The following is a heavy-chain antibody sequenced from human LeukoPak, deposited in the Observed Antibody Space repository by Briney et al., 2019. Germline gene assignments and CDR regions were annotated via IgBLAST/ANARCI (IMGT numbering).Heavy chain of an antibody. CDR1: GFTFSSYG. D-gene: IGHD6-13*01. Sequence: GGSLRLSCAASGFTFSSYGMHWVRQAPGKGLEWVAVISYDGSNKYYADSVKGRFTISRDNSKNTLYLQMSSLRAEDTAVYYCARSLGSSSWYSFDVWGQGTMVTVSS. J-gene: IGHJ3*01. CDR2: ISYDGSNK. CDR3: ARSLGSSSWYSFDV. V-gene: IGHV3-30*03.